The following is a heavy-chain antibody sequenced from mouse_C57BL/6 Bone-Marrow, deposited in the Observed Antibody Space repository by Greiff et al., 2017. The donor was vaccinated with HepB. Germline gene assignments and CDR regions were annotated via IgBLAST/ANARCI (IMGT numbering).Heavy chain of an antibody. V-gene: IGHV1-69*01. Sequence: QVQLQQSGAELVMPGASVKLSCKASGYTFTSYWMHWVKQRPGQGLEWIGEIDPSDSYTNYNQKFKGKSTLTVDKSSSTAYMQLSSLTSEDSAVYYCASHYCSSYEWYFDVWGTGTTVTVSS. CDR1: GYTFTSYW. J-gene: IGHJ1*03. CDR2: IDPSDSYT. D-gene: IGHD1-1*01. CDR3: ASHYCSSYEWYFDV.